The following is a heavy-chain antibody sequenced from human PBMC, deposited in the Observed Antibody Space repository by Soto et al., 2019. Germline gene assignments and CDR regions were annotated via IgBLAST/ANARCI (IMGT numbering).Heavy chain of an antibody. Sequence: PGGSLRLSCAASGLTFSSYGMHWVRQAPGKGLGWVAVISYDGNNKYYADSVKGRFTISRDNSKNTLYLQMNSLRAEDTAVYYCAKGVFDDYSTPFDYWGQGTLVTSPQ. CDR3: AKGVFDDYSTPFDY. CDR1: GLTFSSYG. D-gene: IGHD4-4*01. CDR2: ISYDGNNK. V-gene: IGHV3-30*18. J-gene: IGHJ4*02.